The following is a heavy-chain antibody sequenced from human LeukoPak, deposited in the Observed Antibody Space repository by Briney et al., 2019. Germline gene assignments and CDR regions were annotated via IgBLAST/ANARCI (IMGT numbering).Heavy chain of an antibody. J-gene: IGHJ5*02. CDR2: VNPSGSA. Sequence: SSETLSLTCAVYGASFNDYYWSWIRHSPTKGLEWIGEVNPSGSAKYNPSLRSRVTISADKSKKQFFLRLSPVAAADSGVYYCARERASNNHDNWFDPWGQGTLVTVSS. CDR1: GASFNDYY. CDR3: ARERASNNHDNWFDP. V-gene: IGHV4-34*01.